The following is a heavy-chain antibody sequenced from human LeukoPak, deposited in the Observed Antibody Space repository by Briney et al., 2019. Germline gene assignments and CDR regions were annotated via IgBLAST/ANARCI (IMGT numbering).Heavy chain of an antibody. CDR1: GYTFTSYG. D-gene: IGHD3-3*01. CDR3: ARGQLKGHLEWLLSTYYYYYYMDV. Sequence: ASVKVSCKASGYTFTSYGISWVRQAPGQGLEWMGWISAYNGNTNYAQKLQGRVTMTTDTSTSTAYMELRSLRSDDTAVYYCARGQLKGHLEWLLSTYYYYYYMDVWGKGTTVTVSS. CDR2: ISAYNGNT. V-gene: IGHV1-18*01. J-gene: IGHJ6*03.